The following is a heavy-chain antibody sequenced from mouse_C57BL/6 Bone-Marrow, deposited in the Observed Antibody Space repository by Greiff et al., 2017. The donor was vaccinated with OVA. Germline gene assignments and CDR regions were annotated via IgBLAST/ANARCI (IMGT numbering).Heavy chain of an antibody. J-gene: IGHJ2*01. CDR3: ARSRVTTVVVDY. Sequence: QVQLQQPGAELVKPGASVKLSCKASGYTFTSYWMHWVKQRPGQGLEWIGMIHPNSGSTNYNEKFKSKATLTVEKSSSTAYMQLSSLTSEDSAVYYCARSRVTTVVVDYWGQGTTLTVSS. CDR2: IHPNSGST. CDR1: GYTFTSYW. D-gene: IGHD1-1*01. V-gene: IGHV1-64*01.